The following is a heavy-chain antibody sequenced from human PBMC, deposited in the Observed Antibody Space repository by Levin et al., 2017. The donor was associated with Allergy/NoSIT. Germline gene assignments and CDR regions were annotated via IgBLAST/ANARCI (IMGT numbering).Heavy chain of an antibody. Sequence: PGGSLRLSCAASGFTFNNYGMHWVRQAPGKGLEWVAVIWYDGSNKYYADSVKGRFTMSRDNSKNTLYLQMNSLRVEDTALYYCARGVSDSSGYYCDSWGQGTLVTVSS. CDR2: IWYDGSNK. J-gene: IGHJ4*02. CDR3: ARGVSDSSGYYCDS. CDR1: GFTFNNYG. D-gene: IGHD3-22*01. V-gene: IGHV3-33*01.